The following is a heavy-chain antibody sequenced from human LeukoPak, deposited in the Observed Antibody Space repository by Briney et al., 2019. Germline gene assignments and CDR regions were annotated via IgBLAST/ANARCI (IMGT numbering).Heavy chain of an antibody. J-gene: IGHJ4*02. CDR2: ISSSSSYI. Sequence: GGSLRLSCAASGFTFSSYSMNWVRQAPGKGLEWVSSISSSSSYIYYADSVKGRFTISRDNAKNSLYLQMNSLRAEDTAVYYCARVGMRGTMRVVREFDYWGQGTLVTVSS. D-gene: IGHD3-22*01. V-gene: IGHV3-21*01. CDR3: ARVGMRGTMRVVREFDY. CDR1: GFTFSSYS.